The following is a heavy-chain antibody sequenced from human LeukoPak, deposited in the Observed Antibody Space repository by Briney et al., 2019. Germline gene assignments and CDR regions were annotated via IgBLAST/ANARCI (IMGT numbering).Heavy chain of an antibody. V-gene: IGHV3-23*01. D-gene: IGHD6-19*01. CDR1: GFTFSSYA. J-gene: IGHJ4*02. CDR2: ISASGGNT. Sequence: PGGSLRLSCAASGFTFSSYAMSWVRQAPGKGLEWVSAISASGGNTYYADSVKGRFTISRDNSKNTLYLQLNGLRAEDTAVYYCAEDRIAVDGTDRFEYFHCWGQGTLVTVSS. CDR3: AEDRIAVDGTDRFEYFHC.